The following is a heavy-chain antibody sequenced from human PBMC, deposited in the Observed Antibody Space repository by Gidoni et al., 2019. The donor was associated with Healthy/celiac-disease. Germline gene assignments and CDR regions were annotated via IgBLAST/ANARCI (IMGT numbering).Heavy chain of an antibody. D-gene: IGHD6-6*01. CDR1: GFPFSSYA. CDR2: ISYDGSNK. V-gene: IGHV3-30*04. CDR3: ARDHKAARGVWGY. J-gene: IGHJ4*02. Sequence: QVQLVESGGGVVQPGRSLRLSCAASGFPFSSYAMHWVRQAPGKGLEWVAVISYDGSNKYYADSVKGRFTISRDNSKNTLYLQMNSLRAEDTAVYYCARDHKAARGVWGYWGQGTLVTVSS.